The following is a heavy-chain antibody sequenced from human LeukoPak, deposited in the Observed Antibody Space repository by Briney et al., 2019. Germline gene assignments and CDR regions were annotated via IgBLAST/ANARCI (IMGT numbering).Heavy chain of an antibody. CDR2: IYHSGST. CDR1: GYSISSGYY. J-gene: IGHJ4*02. CDR3: ARDRVITFGGVIVNGPFDY. V-gene: IGHV4-38-2*02. Sequence: SETLSLTCTVSGYSISSGYYWGWIRQPPGKGLEWIGSIYHSGSTYYNPSLKSRVTISVDTSKNQFSLKLSSVTAADTAVYYCARDRVITFGGVIVNGPFDYWGQGTLVTVSS. D-gene: IGHD3-16*02.